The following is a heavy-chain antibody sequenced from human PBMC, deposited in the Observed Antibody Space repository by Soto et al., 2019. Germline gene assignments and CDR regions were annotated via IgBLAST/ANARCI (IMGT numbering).Heavy chain of an antibody. Sequence: SAKVSCKSSGYTVKVYEVHWVRQAPGQGLEWMGWTYPNSGGRNYAQQFQGRVTMTRDTSISTAFMELSRLRSDDTAVYYCATTFYHIPWGQGTLVTVSS. CDR3: ATTFYHIP. J-gene: IGHJ5*02. CDR2: TYPNSGGR. V-gene: IGHV1-2*02. CDR1: GYTVKVYE. D-gene: IGHD3-9*01.